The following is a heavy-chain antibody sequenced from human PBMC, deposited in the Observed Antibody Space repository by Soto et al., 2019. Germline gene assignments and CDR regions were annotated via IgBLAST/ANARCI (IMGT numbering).Heavy chain of an antibody. Sequence: RASVKVSCKASGYTFTSYGISWVRQAPGQGLEWMGWISAYNGNTNYAQKLQGRVTMTTDTSTSTAYMELRSLRSDDTAVYYCARDIGFLENHPTHSAGHGMDVWGQGTTVTVSS. V-gene: IGHV1-18*01. J-gene: IGHJ6*02. CDR3: ARDIGFLENHPTHSAGHGMDV. D-gene: IGHD3-3*02. CDR1: GYTFTSYG. CDR2: ISAYNGNT.